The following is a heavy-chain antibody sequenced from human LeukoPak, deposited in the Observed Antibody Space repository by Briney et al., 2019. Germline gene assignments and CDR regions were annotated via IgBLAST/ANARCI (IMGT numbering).Heavy chain of an antibody. Sequence: PSETLSLTCSVSGDSVRYSYWSWIRQPAGKGLEFIGRLSEKESPNYNPSLKSRVIISLDTSKNQLSLRLTSVTAADTAVYYCVRGFHVSVNNWFDSWGQGALVTVSS. CDR2: LSEKESP. J-gene: IGHJ5*01. CDR1: GDSVRYSY. CDR3: VRGFHVSVNNWFDS. V-gene: IGHV4-4*07. D-gene: IGHD3-10*01.